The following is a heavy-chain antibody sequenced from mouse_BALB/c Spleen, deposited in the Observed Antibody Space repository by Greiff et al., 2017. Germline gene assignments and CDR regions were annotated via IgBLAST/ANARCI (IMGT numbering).Heavy chain of an antibody. V-gene: IGHV7-3*02. D-gene: IGHD2-3*01. Sequence: VQLVESGGGLVQPGGSLRLSCATSGFTFTDYYMSWVRQPPGKALEWLGFIRNKANGYTTEYSASVKGRFTISRVNSQSILYLQMNTLRAEDSATYYCARDREDGFDYWGQGTTLTVSS. J-gene: IGHJ2*01. CDR2: IRNKANGYTT. CDR3: ARDREDGFDY. CDR1: GFTFTDYY.